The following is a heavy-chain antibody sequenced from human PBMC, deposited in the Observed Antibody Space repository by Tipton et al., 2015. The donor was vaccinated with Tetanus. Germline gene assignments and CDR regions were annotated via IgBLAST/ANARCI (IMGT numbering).Heavy chain of an antibody. CDR1: GYTFTSYY. CDR3: ARGLDTARVRDYYYGMDV. J-gene: IGHJ6*02. CDR2: INPSGGST. V-gene: IGHV1-46*01. Sequence: QVQLVQSGAEVKKPGASVKVSCKASGYTFTSYYMHWVRQAPGQGLEWMGIINPSGGSTSYAQKFQGRVTMTRDTSTSTVYMELSSLRSEGTAVYCCARGLDTARVRDYYYGMDVWGQGTTFTVSS. D-gene: IGHD5-18*01.